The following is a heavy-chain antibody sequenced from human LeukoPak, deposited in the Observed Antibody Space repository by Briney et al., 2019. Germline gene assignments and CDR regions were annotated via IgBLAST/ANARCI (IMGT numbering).Heavy chain of an antibody. V-gene: IGHV4-39*02. D-gene: IGHD6-13*01. CDR3: TRDLPYSSSWESIDY. Sequence: TSETLSLTCTVSGGSISSSSYYWGWIRQPPGKGLEWIGSIYYSGSTYYNPSLKSRVTISVDTSKNQFSLKLSSVTAADTAVYYCTRDLPYSSSWESIDYWGQGTLVTVSS. J-gene: IGHJ4*02. CDR2: IYYSGST. CDR1: GGSISSSSYY.